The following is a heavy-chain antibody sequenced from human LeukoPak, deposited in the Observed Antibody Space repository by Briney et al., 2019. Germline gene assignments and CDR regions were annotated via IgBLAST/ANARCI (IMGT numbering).Heavy chain of an antibody. Sequence: ASVKVSCKASGYTFSGYYIHWLRQAPGQGLEWMGWINPNSGGTNYAQKFQGRVTMTRDTSISTAYMELSRLRSDDTAVYYCARDPGSYYDDAFDIWGQGTMVTVSS. CDR2: INPNSGGT. V-gene: IGHV1-2*02. CDR1: GYTFSGYY. D-gene: IGHD1-26*01. J-gene: IGHJ3*02. CDR3: ARDPGSYYDDAFDI.